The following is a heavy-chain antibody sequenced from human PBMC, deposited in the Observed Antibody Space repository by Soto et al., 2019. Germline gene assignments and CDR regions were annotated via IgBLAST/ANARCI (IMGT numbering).Heavy chain of an antibody. V-gene: IGHV3-30*18. CDR1: GFTFSSYG. Sequence: GGSLRLSCAASGFTFSSYGMHWVRQAPGKGLEWVAVISYDGSNKYYADSVKGRFTISRDNSKNTLYLQMNSLRAKDTAVYYCAKDQYQRPSGWFDPWGQGTLVTVSS. CDR2: ISYDGSNK. CDR3: AKDQYQRPSGWFDP. J-gene: IGHJ5*02. D-gene: IGHD2-2*01.